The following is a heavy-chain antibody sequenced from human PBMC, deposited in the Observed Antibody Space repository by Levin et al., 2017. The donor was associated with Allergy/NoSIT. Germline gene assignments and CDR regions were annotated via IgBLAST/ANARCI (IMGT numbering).Heavy chain of an antibody. J-gene: IGHJ6*03. Sequence: PGGSLRLSCAASGFTFSSYGMHWVRRAPGKGLEWVAVIRYDGSNKYYADSVKGRFTISRDNPKNTLYLQMNSLRAEDTAVYYCARGMGNYYNYMDVWGKGTTVTVSS. CDR1: GFTFSSYG. CDR3: ARGMGNYYNYMDV. D-gene: IGHD7-27*01. CDR2: IRYDGSNK. V-gene: IGHV3-33*01.